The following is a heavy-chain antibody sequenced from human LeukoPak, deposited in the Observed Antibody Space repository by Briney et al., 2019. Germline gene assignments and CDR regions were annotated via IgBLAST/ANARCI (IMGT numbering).Heavy chain of an antibody. J-gene: IGHJ4*02. D-gene: IGHD5-24*01. CDR2: IIPILGIA. CDR1: GGTFSSYA. Sequence: SVKVSCKASGGTFSSYAISWVRQAPGQGLEWMGRIIPILGIANYAQKFQGRVTITADKSTSTAYMELSSLRSEDTAVYYCAREVEMATTGPFDYWGQGTLVTVSS. V-gene: IGHV1-69*04. CDR3: AREVEMATTGPFDY.